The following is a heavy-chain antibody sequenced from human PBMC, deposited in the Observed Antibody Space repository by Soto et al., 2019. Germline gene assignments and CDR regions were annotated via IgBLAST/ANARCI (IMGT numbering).Heavy chain of an antibody. CDR3: SSRYLEYCTSATCSAPYDY. D-gene: IGHD2-2*01. CDR1: EFTFSSYN. V-gene: IGHV3-48*01. J-gene: IGHJ4*02. CDR2: ISSSGTTT. Sequence: GGSLRLSCVASEFTFSSYNMNWVRQAPGKGLEWISYISSSGTTTYYADSVKGRFTISRDNAKNSLFLQMNYLRAEDTAVYYCSSRYLEYCTSATCSAPYDYWGQGTLVTVSS.